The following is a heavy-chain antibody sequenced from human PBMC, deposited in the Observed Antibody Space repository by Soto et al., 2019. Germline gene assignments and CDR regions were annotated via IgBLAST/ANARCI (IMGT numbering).Heavy chain of an antibody. V-gene: IGHV5-10-1*01. Sequence: PGQSLKISCTVAGDSFASDLITCVRPTPGKGLEWLGRIDPSDSQTYYSPSFRGHVTISVTKSITTVFLQWSSLRASDTAMYYWARQIYDSDTGPNFQYYFVSWGQGTRGTVS. CDR2: IDPSDSQT. CDR1: GDSFASDL. CDR3: ARQIYDSDTGPNFQYYFVS. J-gene: IGHJ4*02. D-gene: IGHD3-22*01.